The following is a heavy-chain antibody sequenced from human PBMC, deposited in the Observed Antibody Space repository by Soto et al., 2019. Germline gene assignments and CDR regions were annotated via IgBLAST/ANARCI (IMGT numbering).Heavy chain of an antibody. CDR2: INHSGST. CDR1: VGSFSGYY. Sequence: SETLSLTCAVYVGSFSGYYWSWIRQPPGKGLEWIGEINHSGSTNYNPSLKIRVTISVDTPKNQFSLKLSSVTAADTAVYYCATLGTRDYWGQGTLVTVSS. D-gene: IGHD7-27*01. CDR3: ATLGTRDY. J-gene: IGHJ4*02. V-gene: IGHV4-34*01.